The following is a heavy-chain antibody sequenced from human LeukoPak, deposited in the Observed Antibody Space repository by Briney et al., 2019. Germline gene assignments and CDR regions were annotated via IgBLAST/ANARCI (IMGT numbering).Heavy chain of an antibody. CDR3: TRTDFWSGYGYYYYYMDV. CDR1: GVTFSGSA. D-gene: IGHD3-3*01. V-gene: IGHV3-73*01. Sequence: PGGSLRLSCAASGVTFSGSAMHWVRQASGKGLEWVGRIRSKANSYATAYAASVKGRFTISRDDSKNTAYLQMNSLKTEDTDVYYCTRTDFWSGYGYYYYYMDVWGKGTTVTVSS. CDR2: IRSKANSYAT. J-gene: IGHJ6*03.